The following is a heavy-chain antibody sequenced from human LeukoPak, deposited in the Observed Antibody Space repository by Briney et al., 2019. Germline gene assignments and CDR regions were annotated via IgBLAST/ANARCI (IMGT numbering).Heavy chain of an antibody. D-gene: IGHD1-26*01. CDR1: GGSLTYTNYY. J-gene: IGHJ4*02. CDR3: ARQGVGATDC. Sequence: SETLSLTCTVSGGSLTYTNYYWGWIRQPPGKGLQWIGVIYYNGKTYYNPSLKSRVTVAVDTSKNQFSLRLISVTAVDTAVYYCARQGVGATDCWGQGTLVTVSS. CDR2: IYYNGKT. V-gene: IGHV4-39*01.